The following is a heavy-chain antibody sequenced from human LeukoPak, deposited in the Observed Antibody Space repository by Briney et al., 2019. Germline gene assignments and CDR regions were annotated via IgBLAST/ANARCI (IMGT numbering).Heavy chain of an antibody. V-gene: IGHV3-33*08. CDR3: ARFVGSDYTGSFDL. CDR2: IWYDGSNP. D-gene: IGHD3-10*01. Sequence: GGSLRLSCTGSGFTFSSYTIHWVRQAPGKGLEWLGYIWYDGSNPDYVDPVKGRFTISRDNSKNTVYLQMNSLRAEDTAVYHCARFVGSDYTGSFDLWGQGTPVTVSS. CDR1: GFTFSSYT. J-gene: IGHJ4*02.